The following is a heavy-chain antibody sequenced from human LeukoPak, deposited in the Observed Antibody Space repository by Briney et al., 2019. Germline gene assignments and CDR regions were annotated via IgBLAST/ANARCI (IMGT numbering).Heavy chain of an antibody. Sequence: SVKVSCKVSGYTLTELSMHWVRQAPGKGLEWMGGFDPEDGETTYAQKFQGRVTMTEDTSTDTAYMELSSLRSEDTAVYYCATPTRYSSGWYSVDYWGQGTLVTVSS. CDR3: ATPTRYSSGWYSVDY. V-gene: IGHV1-24*01. CDR2: FDPEDGET. D-gene: IGHD6-19*01. CDR1: GYTLTELS. J-gene: IGHJ4*02.